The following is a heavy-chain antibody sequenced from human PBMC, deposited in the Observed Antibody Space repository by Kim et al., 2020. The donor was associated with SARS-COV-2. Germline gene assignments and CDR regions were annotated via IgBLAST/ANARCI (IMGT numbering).Heavy chain of an antibody. CDR1: GGSFSGYY. CDR3: ARVGIYDSSGYYYVYFDY. V-gene: IGHV4-34*01. CDR2: INHSGST. Sequence: SETLSLTCAVYGGSFSGYYWSWIRQPPGKGLEWIGEINHSGSTNYNPSLKSRVTISVDTSKNQFSLKLSSVTAADTAVYYCARVGIYDSSGYYYVYFDYWGQGTLVTVSS. J-gene: IGHJ4*02. D-gene: IGHD3-22*01.